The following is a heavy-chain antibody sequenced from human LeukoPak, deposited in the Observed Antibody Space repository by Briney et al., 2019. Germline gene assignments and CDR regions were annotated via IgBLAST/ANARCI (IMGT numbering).Heavy chain of an antibody. CDR2: INHSGST. J-gene: IGHJ4*02. D-gene: IGHD5-24*01. Sequence: SETLSLTCAVSGGSFSGYYWSWIRQPPGKGLERIGEINHSGSTNYNPSLKSRVTTSVDTSKNQFSLKLSSVTAADTAVYYCARLATVDLYYFDYWGQGTLVTVSS. CDR1: GGSFSGYY. CDR3: ARLATVDLYYFDY. V-gene: IGHV4-34*01.